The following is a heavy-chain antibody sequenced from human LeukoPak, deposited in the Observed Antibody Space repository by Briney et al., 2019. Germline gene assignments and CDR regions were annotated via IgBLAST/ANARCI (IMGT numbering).Heavy chain of an antibody. V-gene: IGHV3-23*01. D-gene: IGHD6-19*01. CDR2: INSDGSST. J-gene: IGHJ4*02. Sequence: GGSLRLSCAASGFTFDDYGVSWVRQAPGKGLEWVSRINSDGSSTSYADSVKGRFTISRDNSKNTLYLQMNSLRAEDTAVYYCAKTERQWLVLLRVNFDYWGQGTLVTVSS. CDR1: GFTFDDYG. CDR3: AKTERQWLVLLRVNFDY.